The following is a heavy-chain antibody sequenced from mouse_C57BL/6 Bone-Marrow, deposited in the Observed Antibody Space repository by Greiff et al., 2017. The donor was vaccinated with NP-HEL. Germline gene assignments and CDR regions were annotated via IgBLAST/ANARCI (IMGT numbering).Heavy chain of an antibody. D-gene: IGHD1-1*01. J-gene: IGHJ4*01. CDR2: INPYNGGT. CDR3: ARLILEDYYAMDY. Sequence: VQLQQSGPVLVKPGASVKMSCKASGYTFTDYYMNWVKQSHGKSLEWIGVINPYNGGTSYNQKFKGKATLTVDKSSSTAYMELNSLTSEDSAVYYCARLILEDYYAMDYWGQGTSVTVSS. V-gene: IGHV1-19*01. CDR1: GYTFTDYY.